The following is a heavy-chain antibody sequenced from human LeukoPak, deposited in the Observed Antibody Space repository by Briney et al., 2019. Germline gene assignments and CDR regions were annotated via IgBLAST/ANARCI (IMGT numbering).Heavy chain of an antibody. CDR3: AKDQAGELLLYHYYGMDV. CDR2: ISYDGSNK. CDR1: EFTFSSYG. D-gene: IGHD3-10*01. V-gene: IGHV3-30*18. Sequence: GRSLRLSCAASEFTFSSYGMHWVRQAPGKGLEWVAVISYDGSNKYYADSVKGRFTISRDNSKNTLYLQMSSLRAEDTAVYYCAKDQAGELLLYHYYGMDVWGQGTTVTVSS. J-gene: IGHJ6*02.